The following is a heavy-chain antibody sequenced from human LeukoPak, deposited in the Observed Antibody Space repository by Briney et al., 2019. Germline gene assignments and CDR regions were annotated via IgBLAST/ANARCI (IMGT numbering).Heavy chain of an antibody. CDR3: ARASLTTVVTPDAFDI. J-gene: IGHJ3*02. D-gene: IGHD4-23*01. V-gene: IGHV3-21*01. Sequence: GGSLRLSCAASGFTFSSYSMNWVRQAPGKGLEWVSSISSSSYIYYADSVKGRFTISRDNAKNSLYLQMNSLRAEDTAVYYCARASLTTVVTPDAFDIWGQGTMVTVSS. CDR1: GFTFSSYS. CDR2: ISSSSYI.